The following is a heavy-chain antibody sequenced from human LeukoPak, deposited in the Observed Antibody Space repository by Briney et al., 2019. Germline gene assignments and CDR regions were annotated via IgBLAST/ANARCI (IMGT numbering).Heavy chain of an antibody. Sequence: GGSLRLSCAASGFPFSTFAMHWVRLSPGRGLEWVSSITGSGPYMLYADSVKHRFTISRDNTKNLLYLEMNSLRAEDTAMYFCVRDVGAVRGEVYFDYWGQGTLVTVSS. CDR1: GFPFSTFA. J-gene: IGHJ4*02. CDR3: VRDVGAVRGEVYFDY. D-gene: IGHD3-10*01. CDR2: ITGSGPYM. V-gene: IGHV3-21*06.